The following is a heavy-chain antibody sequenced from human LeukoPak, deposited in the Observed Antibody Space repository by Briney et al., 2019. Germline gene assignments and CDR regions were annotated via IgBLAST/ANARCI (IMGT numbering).Heavy chain of an antibody. D-gene: IGHD3-10*01. CDR2: IYYSGST. J-gene: IGHJ6*02. V-gene: IGHV4-59*08. Sequence: PSETLSLTCTVSGGSISSYYWSWIRQPPGKGLEWIGYIYYSGSTNYNPSLKSRVTISVDTSKNQFSLKLSSVTAADTAVYYCARQGSRPAAQGEYYYYGMDVWGQGTTVTVSS. CDR1: GGSISSYY. CDR3: ARQGSRPAAQGEYYYYGMDV.